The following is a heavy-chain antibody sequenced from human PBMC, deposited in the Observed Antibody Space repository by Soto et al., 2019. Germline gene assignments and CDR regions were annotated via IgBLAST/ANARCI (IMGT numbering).Heavy chain of an antibody. CDR1: GGSISSGGYY. CDR2: IYYSGST. D-gene: IGHD3-3*01. V-gene: IGHV4-31*03. Sequence: TSETLSLTCTVSGGSISSGGYYWSWIRQHPGKGLEWIGYIYYSGSTYYNPSLKSRVTISVDTSKNQFSLKLSSVTAADTAVYYCARERNYDFWSGPPLGMDVWGQGTTVTVSS. CDR3: ARERNYDFWSGPPLGMDV. J-gene: IGHJ6*02.